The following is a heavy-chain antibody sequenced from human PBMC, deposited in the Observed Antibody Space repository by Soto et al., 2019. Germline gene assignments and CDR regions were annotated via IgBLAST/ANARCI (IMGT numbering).Heavy chain of an antibody. D-gene: IGHD1-26*01. J-gene: IGHJ4*02. V-gene: IGHV3-23*01. CDR1: GFTFSSYA. Sequence: GGSLRLSCAASGFTFSSYAMSWVRQVPGRGLEWVSAISGSGGSTYYADSVKGRFTISRDNSKNTLYLQMNSLRAEDTAVYYCAKASHSGSYTRSFDYWGQGTLVTVSS. CDR2: ISGSGGST. CDR3: AKASHSGSYTRSFDY.